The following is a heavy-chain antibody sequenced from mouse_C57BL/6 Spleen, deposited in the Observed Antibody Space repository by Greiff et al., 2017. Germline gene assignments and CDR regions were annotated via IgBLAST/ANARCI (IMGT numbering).Heavy chain of an antibody. D-gene: IGHD2-1*01. V-gene: IGHV1-15*01. CDR2: IDPETGGT. Sequence: QVQLQQSGAELVRPGASVTLSCKASGYTFTDYAMHWVKQTPVHGLEWIGAIDPETGGTAYNQKFKGKAILTADKSSSTAYMELRSLTSEDSAVYYCTRSDYGSPFAYWGQGTLVTVSA. CDR1: GYTFTDYA. CDR3: TRSDYGSPFAY. J-gene: IGHJ3*01.